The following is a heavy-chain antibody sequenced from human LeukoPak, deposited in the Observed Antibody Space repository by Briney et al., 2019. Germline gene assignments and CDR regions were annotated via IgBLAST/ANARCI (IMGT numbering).Heavy chain of an antibody. CDR3: AKGTTLGLTVTIDY. V-gene: IGHV3-9*03. CDR1: GFTFDDYA. CDR2: ISWNSGSI. Sequence: PGGSLRLSCAASGFTFDDYAMHWVRHAPGKGLEWVSGISWNSGSIGYADSVKGRFTISRDNAKNSLYLQMNSLRAEDMALYYCAKGTTLGLTVTIDYWGQGTLVTVSS. D-gene: IGHD4-17*01. J-gene: IGHJ4*02.